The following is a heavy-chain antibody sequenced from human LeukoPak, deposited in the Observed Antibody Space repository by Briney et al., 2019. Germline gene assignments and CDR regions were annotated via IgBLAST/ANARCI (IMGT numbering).Heavy chain of an antibody. CDR1: GFTFSSYW. J-gene: IGHJ4*02. V-gene: IGHV3-74*01. CDR2: INPGGSSI. D-gene: IGHD1-14*01. Sequence: GGSLRLSCAASGFTFSSYWMHWARQVPGKGLVWVSRINPGGSSIAYADSVKGRFTISRDNAKNTLYLQMDSLRAEDTAVYYCARSNQAGDYWGQGTLVTVSS. CDR3: ARSNQAGDY.